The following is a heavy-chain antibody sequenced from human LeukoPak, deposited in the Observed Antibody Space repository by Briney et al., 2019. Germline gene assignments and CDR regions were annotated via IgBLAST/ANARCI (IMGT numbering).Heavy chain of an antibody. CDR1: GFSFSSNS. CDR2: ISSSSATI. J-gene: IGHJ4*02. V-gene: IGHV3-48*04. CDR3: ARDSFDYVWGSYHSPNIQIDY. Sequence: GGSLRLSCAASGFSFSSNSMNWVRQAPGKGLEWVSYISSSSATIHYADSVKGRFTISRDNAKNSLYLQMNSLRAEDTAVYYCARDSFDYVWGSYHSPNIQIDYWGQGTLVTVSS. D-gene: IGHD3-16*02.